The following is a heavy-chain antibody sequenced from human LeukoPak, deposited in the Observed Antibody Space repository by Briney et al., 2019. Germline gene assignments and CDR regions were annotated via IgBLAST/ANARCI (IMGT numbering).Heavy chain of an antibody. CDR1: GGSISSYY. D-gene: IGHD1-26*01. CDR2: IYYSGST. J-gene: IGHJ3*02. CDR3: ARALGATDAFDI. Sequence: SETLSLTCTVSGGSISSYYWSWLRQPPGKGLEWIGYIYYSGSTNYNPSLKSRVTISVDTSKNQFSLKLSSVTAADTAVYYCARALGATDAFDIWGQGTMVTVSS. V-gene: IGHV4-59*01.